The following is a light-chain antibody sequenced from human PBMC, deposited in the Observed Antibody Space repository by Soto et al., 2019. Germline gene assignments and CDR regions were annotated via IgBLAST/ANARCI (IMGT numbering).Light chain of an antibody. V-gene: IGKV3-15*01. Sequence: EIVMTQSPATLSVSPGETATLSCRASQSVSYNLAWYQQKPGQGPRLLIYGAFTRATGIPARFSGSGSGTEFTLTISSLQSVAVYYCQQYKNWPPLTFGGGTKVEIK. CDR2: GAF. CDR3: QQYKNWPPLT. J-gene: IGKJ4*01. CDR1: QSVSYN.